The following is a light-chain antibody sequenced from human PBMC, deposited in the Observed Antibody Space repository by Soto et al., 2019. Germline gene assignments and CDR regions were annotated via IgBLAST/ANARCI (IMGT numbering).Light chain of an antibody. J-gene: IGLJ2*01. V-gene: IGLV1-51*01. Sequence: QSVLTQPPSVSAAPGQKVTISCSGSNSNTGNNYVSWYQQLPGTAPKLLIYDNNKRPSGIPDRFSGSKSGTSATLGITGLQTGDEADYYCGTWDSSLSVVVLGGGTQLTVL. CDR3: GTWDSSLSVVV. CDR1: NSNTGNNY. CDR2: DNN.